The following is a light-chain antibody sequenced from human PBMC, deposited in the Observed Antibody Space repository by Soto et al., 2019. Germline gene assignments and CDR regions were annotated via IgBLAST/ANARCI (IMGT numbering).Light chain of an antibody. Sequence: DIPMTQSPSTLSASVGDKVTITCRASQSISSWLAWYQQKPGKAPKVLIYKASSLHSGVPSRFSGSESGPDFTLTISSLQPDDSATYYCQQYRSYWTFGQGTKVEIK. CDR3: QQYRSYWT. J-gene: IGKJ1*01. CDR2: KAS. V-gene: IGKV1-5*03. CDR1: QSISSW.